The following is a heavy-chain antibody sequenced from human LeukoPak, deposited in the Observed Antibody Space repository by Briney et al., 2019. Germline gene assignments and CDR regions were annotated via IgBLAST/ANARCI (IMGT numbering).Heavy chain of an antibody. J-gene: IGHJ4*02. V-gene: IGHV4-4*07. CDR1: GGSISSYY. D-gene: IGHD3-10*01. CDR3: ARASWFGECFDY. Sequence: PSETLSLTCTASGGSISSYYWSWIRQPVGKGLEWIGRIYTSGSTNYNPSLKSRVTMSLDTSKNQFSLKLSSVTAADTAVYYCARASWFGECFDYWGQGTLVTVSS. CDR2: IYTSGST.